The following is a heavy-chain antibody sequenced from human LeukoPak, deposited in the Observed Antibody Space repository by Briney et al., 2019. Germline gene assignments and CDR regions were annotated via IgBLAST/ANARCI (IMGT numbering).Heavy chain of an antibody. V-gene: IGHV3-23*01. CDR3: AKSPHSLLAVDY. CDR2: ISGSGGST. J-gene: IGHJ4*02. D-gene: IGHD2-15*01. CDR1: GFTFSSYA. Sequence: HPGGSLRLSCVASGFTFSSYAMSWVRQAPGKGLEWVSAISGSGGSTYYADSVKGRFTISRDNSKNTLYLQMNSLRAEDTAVYYCAKSPHSLLAVDYWGQGTLVTVSS.